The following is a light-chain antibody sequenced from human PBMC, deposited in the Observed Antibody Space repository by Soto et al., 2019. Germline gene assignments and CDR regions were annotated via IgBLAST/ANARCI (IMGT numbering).Light chain of an antibody. J-gene: IGLJ2*01. CDR2: GND. Sequence: QSVLTQPPSVSGAPGQRVTISCTGSSSNIGAGYDVHWYQHLPGTAPKLLIYGNDNRPSGVPDRFSGSKSGTSASLAITGLQAEDEADYYCQCYDSSLSGVFGGGTKLTVL. CDR1: SSNIGAGYD. CDR3: QCYDSSLSGV. V-gene: IGLV1-40*01.